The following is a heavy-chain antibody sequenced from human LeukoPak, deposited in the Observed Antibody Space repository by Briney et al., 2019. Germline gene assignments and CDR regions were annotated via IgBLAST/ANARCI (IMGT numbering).Heavy chain of an antibody. D-gene: IGHD3-22*01. J-gene: IGHJ4*02. CDR1: RFTFSSYG. CDR3: AKSSYYDASGYYREYYFDY. Sequence: GGSLRLSCAASRFTFSSYGMSWVRQAPGKGREWVSSISGSGGSTYYADSVKGRFTISRDNSKNTLYLQMNSLRDEDTAVYYCAKSSYYDASGYYREYYFDYWGQGTLVTVSP. V-gene: IGHV3-23*01. CDR2: ISGSGGST.